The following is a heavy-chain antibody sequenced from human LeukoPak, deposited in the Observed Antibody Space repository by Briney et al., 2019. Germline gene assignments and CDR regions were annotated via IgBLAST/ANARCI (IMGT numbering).Heavy chain of an antibody. CDR1: GYTFTGYY. Sequence: GASVKVSCKASGYTFTGYYMHWVRQAPGQGLEWMGWINPNSGGTNYAQKFQGRVTMTRDTSISTAYMELSRLRSDDTAVYYCARDAVAGTMSWFDPWDQGTLVTVSS. CDR3: ARDAVAGTMSWFDP. CDR2: INPNSGGT. D-gene: IGHD6-19*01. J-gene: IGHJ5*02. V-gene: IGHV1-2*02.